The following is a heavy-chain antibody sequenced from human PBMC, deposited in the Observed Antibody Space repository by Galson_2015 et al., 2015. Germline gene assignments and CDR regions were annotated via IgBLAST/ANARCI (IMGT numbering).Heavy chain of an antibody. Sequence: SLRLSCAASGFTFSSYAMHWVRQAPGKGLERVAVISYDGSKTYYADSVTGRFTISIDNSRNMIYLQMNSLRVESTSVYSCGREYSGYPCFWSQGSLITVSS. CDR3: GREYSGYPCF. CDR1: GFTFSSYA. V-gene: IGHV3-30*01. D-gene: IGHD6-25*01. CDR2: ISYDGSKT. J-gene: IGHJ4*02.